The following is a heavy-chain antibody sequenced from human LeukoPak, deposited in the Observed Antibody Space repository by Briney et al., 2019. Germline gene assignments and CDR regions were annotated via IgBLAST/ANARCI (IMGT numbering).Heavy chain of an antibody. CDR3: ARDHGEEGDYSFDY. D-gene: IGHD3-10*01. CDR2: IYQSGST. V-gene: IGHV4-4*02. CDR1: GGSISSTNW. J-gene: IGHJ4*02. Sequence: SETLSLTCAVSGGSISSTNWWSWVRQPPGKGLEWIGEIYQSGSTNYNPSLKSRVTISLDKSKNQFSLKLNSVTAADTAVYYCARDHGEEGDYSFDYWGQGTLATVSS.